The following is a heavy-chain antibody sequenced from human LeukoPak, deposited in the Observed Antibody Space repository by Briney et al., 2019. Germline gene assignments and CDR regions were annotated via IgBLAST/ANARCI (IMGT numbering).Heavy chain of an antibody. J-gene: IGHJ4*02. CDR3: AKDSHSGFFDY. D-gene: IGHD3-22*01. Sequence: TGGSLRLSCAASGFSFTYGMSWVRQAPGKGLEWVSGIGGGDGRTYYADSLKGRFTISRDISKTTLYLQINGLTPDDTAVYYCAKDSHSGFFDYWGQGTLVTVSS. CDR2: IGGGDGRT. CDR1: GFSFTYG. V-gene: IGHV3-23*01.